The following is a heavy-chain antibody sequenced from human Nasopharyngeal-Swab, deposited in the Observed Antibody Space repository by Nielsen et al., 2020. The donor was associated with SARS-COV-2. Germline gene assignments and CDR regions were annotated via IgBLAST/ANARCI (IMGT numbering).Heavy chain of an antibody. CDR2: IYYGGST. CDR3: ATLSSSWYEYYFDY. Sequence: SETLSLTCTVSGGSISSSTYYWAWIRQPPGKGLEWIGSIYYGGSTYYNPSLKSRVPISLDTSTTQFSLKLISVTSADTAVYYCATLSSSWYEYYFDYWGQGTLVTVSS. CDR1: GGSISSSTYY. D-gene: IGHD6-13*01. J-gene: IGHJ4*02. V-gene: IGHV4-39*01.